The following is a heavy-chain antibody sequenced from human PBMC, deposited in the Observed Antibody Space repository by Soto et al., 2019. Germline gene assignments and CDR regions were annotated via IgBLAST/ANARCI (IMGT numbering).Heavy chain of an antibody. CDR3: VRQGIGNLHGLVDV. D-gene: IGHD1-1*01. V-gene: IGHV4-39*01. Sequence: SETLSLTCTVSGGSVSSSGYYWGWVRQPPGKGLEWIGYIYYSGNTYYNPSLKSRVTISADTSTNHISLTLRFVTAADTAVYYCVRQGIGNLHGLVDVWGHGTTVTV. CDR2: IYYSGNT. CDR1: GGSVSSSGYY. J-gene: IGHJ6*02.